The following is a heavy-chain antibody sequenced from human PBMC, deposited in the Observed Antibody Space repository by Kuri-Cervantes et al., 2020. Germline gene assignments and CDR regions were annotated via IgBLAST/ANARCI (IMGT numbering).Heavy chain of an antibody. J-gene: IGHJ6*02. Sequence: GESLKISCAASGFTFSSYAMHWVRQAPGKGLEWVAVISYDESNKYYADSVKGRFTISRDNSKNTLYLQMNSLRAEDTAVYYCARENTKITIAVAGINYYYGMDVWGQGTTVTVSS. V-gene: IGHV3-30-3*01. CDR2: ISYDESNK. CDR3: ARENTKITIAVAGINYYYGMDV. CDR1: GFTFSSYA. D-gene: IGHD6-19*01.